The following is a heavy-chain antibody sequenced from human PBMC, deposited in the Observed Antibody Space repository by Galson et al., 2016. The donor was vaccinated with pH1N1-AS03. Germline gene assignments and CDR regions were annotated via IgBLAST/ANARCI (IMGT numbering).Heavy chain of an antibody. D-gene: IGHD2/OR15-2a*01. CDR1: DDSINNHIY. Sequence: EPLSLTCSVSDDSINNHIYWSWVRQAPGKGLEWIGEIFHNGNINYNPSLKRRLSTSVAKPSKEISLSLRSVTAADTAVYFCATHKENLRGDFDSWGQGTLVIVSS. J-gene: IGHJ4*02. V-gene: IGHV4-4*01. CDR2: IFHNGNI. CDR3: ATHKENLRGDFDS.